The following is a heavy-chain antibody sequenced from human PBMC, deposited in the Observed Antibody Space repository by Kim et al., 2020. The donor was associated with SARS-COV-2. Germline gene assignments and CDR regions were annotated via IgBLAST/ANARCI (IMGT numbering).Heavy chain of an antibody. CDR3: AKMYSSSRYYYYGMDV. J-gene: IGHJ6*01. D-gene: IGHD6-6*01. Sequence: GGSLRLSCAASGFTFRSSGMHWVRQAPGKGLEWVTVISHDGSSKYYADSVKGRFTISRDNSKNMLYLQMNSLRAEDTAVYYCAKMYSSSRYYYYGMDVWGQGTTVTVSS. CDR1: GFTFRSSG. V-gene: IGHV3-30*18. CDR2: ISHDGSSK.